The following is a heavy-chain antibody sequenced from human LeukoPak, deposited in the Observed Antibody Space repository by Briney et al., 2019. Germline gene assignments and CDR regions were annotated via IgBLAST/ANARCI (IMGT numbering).Heavy chain of an antibody. D-gene: IGHD6-19*01. CDR2: ISYDGSTK. Sequence: GGSLRLSCTASGFTFSTYGMHWVRQAPGKGLEWVTLISYDGSTKYYSDSVKGRFTISRDNAKNSLYLQMNSLRAEDTAVYYCARGLAIIAVAGTTDYWGQGTLVTVSS. CDR3: ARGLAIIAVAGTTDY. V-gene: IGHV3-30*03. J-gene: IGHJ4*02. CDR1: GFTFSTYG.